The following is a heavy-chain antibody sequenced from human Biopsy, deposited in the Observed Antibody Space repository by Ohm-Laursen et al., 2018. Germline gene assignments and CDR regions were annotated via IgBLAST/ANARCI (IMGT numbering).Heavy chain of an antibody. CDR2: IYPGGST. Sequence: GTLSLTCDVSGGDINNYYWSWIRQPAGKGLEWIGRIYPGGSTNYNPSLKSRVTMSVDTSKKQLSLRLRSVTAADTAMYYCARDRGFYSDRTVPGYFDLWGRGTLVTVSS. V-gene: IGHV4-4*07. CDR3: ARDRGFYSDRTVPGYFDL. J-gene: IGHJ2*01. D-gene: IGHD3-22*01. CDR1: GGDINNYY.